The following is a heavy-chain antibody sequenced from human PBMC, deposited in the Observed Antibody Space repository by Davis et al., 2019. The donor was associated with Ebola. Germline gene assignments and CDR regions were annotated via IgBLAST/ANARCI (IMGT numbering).Heavy chain of an antibody. J-gene: IGHJ6*04. Sequence: GESLKISCAASGFTFSSSWMHRVRQAPGKGLVWVSLINNDGSITTYADSVKGRFTISRDNAKNTLYLQMNTLRAEDTAVYYCARAKYYGMDVWGKGTTVTVSS. CDR2: INNDGSIT. V-gene: IGHV3-74*01. D-gene: IGHD6-6*01. CDR1: GFTFSSSW. CDR3: ARAKYYGMDV.